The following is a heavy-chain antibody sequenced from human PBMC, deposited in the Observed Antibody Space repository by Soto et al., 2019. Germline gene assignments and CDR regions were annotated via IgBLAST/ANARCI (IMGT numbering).Heavy chain of an antibody. V-gene: IGHV1-18*01. D-gene: IGHD1-26*01. Sequence: ASVKVSCKASGYTFTSYGISWVRQAPGQGLEWMGWISAYNGNTNYAQKLQGRVTMTTDTSTSTAYMELSSLRSEDTAVYYCARGTQGGLHLGYFDLGGGGTVLPVSS. J-gene: IGHJ2*01. CDR1: GYTFTSYG. CDR3: ARGTQGGLHLGYFDL. CDR2: ISAYNGNT.